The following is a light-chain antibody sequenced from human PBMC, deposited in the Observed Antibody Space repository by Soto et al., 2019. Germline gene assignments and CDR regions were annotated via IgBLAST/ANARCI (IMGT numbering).Light chain of an antibody. V-gene: IGKV1-5*01. CDR1: QSISTW. CDR3: LQHNSYPLT. J-gene: IGKJ4*01. Sequence: DIQMTQSPSTLSASAGDRVTITCRASQSISTWLAWYQQKPGKAPKLLIYGASSLASGVPSRFSGSGSGTEFTLTISSLQPEDFATYYCLQHNSYPLTFGGGTKVDIK. CDR2: GAS.